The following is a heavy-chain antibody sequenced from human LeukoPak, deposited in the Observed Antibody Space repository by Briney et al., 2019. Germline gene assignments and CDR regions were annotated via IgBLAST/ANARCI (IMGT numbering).Heavy chain of an antibody. CDR1: GFTFSSYG. V-gene: IGHV3-30*18. J-gene: IGHJ4*02. CDR2: VSYDGSNK. D-gene: IGHD3-22*01. CDR3: AKDHHYYDSSGYPDY. Sequence: PGRSLRLSSAASGFTFSSYGMHWVRQAPGKGLEWVAVVSYDGSNKYYADSVKGRFTISRDNSKNTLYLQMNSLRAEDTAVYYCAKDHHYYDSSGYPDYWGQGTLVTVSS.